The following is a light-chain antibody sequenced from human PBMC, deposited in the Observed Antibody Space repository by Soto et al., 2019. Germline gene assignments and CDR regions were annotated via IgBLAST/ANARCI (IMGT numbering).Light chain of an antibody. CDR3: MQSTHVPQWT. CDR2: KVS. CDR1: QSLLNSDGNTY. Sequence: DVVMTQSPLCLPVTLGQPASISCRSSQSLLNSDGNTYLNWFQQRPGQSPRRLIYKVSNRGSGAPDRFSGSGSGNDLTQKISRVEAEGVWVYYCMQSTHVPQWTFDQGTKVEIK. J-gene: IGKJ1*01. V-gene: IGKV2-30*01.